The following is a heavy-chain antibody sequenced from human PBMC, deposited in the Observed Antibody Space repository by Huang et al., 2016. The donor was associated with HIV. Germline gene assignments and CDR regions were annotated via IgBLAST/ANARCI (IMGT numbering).Heavy chain of an antibody. CDR2: VYPVTSDT. CDR3: ATTDASLATSFDH. Sequence: EVQLEQSGAEVKKPGASLKISCKASGYIFSNYWIGWVRQMPGKGLEWMGFVYPVTSDTIYGPSFYGRVTVSVDKSIATAYLQWSSLRPVHTARYYWATTDASLATSFDHWGRGTMLTVSS. CDR1: GYIFSNYW. J-gene: IGHJ4*02. V-gene: IGHV5-51*03.